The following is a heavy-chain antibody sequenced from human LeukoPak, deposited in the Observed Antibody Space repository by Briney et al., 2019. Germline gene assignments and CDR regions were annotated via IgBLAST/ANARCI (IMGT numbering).Heavy chain of an antibody. J-gene: IGHJ5*02. CDR3: ARRALRGQTVRGGHHLGP. V-gene: IGHV3-7*01. D-gene: IGHD1-14*01. Sequence: GGSLRLSCAASGFTFSSYWMSWVRQAPGKGLEWVANIKQDGSEKYYVDSVKGRFTISRDDSNSALSLEMTSLRSEDTAIYYCARRALRGQTVRGGHHLGPWGLGTLVAVSS. CDR2: IKQDGSEK. CDR1: GFTFSSYW.